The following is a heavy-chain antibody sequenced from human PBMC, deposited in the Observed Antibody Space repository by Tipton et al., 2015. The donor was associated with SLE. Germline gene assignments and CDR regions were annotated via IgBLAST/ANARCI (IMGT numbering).Heavy chain of an antibody. CDR3: ARVMSASAWHILDS. J-gene: IGHJ4*02. Sequence: SLRLSCAASGFTFSSFGIHWVRQAPGKGLEWVAVIWYDGSDQYYGNSVKGRFTISRDNSKSTLYLQMNSLRSEDTAVYYCARVMSASAWHILDSWGQGTPVTVSP. D-gene: IGHD2-2*01. V-gene: IGHV3-33*08. CDR2: IWYDGSDQ. CDR1: GFTFSSFG.